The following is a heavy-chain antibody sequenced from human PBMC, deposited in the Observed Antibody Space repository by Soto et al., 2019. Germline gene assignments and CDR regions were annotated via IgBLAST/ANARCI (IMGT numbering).Heavy chain of an antibody. D-gene: IGHD5-18*01. J-gene: IGHJ4*02. CDR1: GYTFTSYA. V-gene: IGHV1-3*01. Sequence: QVQLVQSGAEVKKPGASVKVSCKASGYTFTSYAMHWVRQAPGQRLEWMGWINAGNGNTKYSQKFQGRVTITRDTSASTAYMELSSLRSEYTAVYYCARGLNGYSHYFDYWGQGTLVTVSS. CDR3: ARGLNGYSHYFDY. CDR2: INAGNGNT.